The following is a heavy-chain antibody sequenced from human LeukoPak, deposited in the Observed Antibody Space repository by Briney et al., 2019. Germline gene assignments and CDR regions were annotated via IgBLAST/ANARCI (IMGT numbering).Heavy chain of an antibody. D-gene: IGHD6-6*01. CDR3: ATTFYSSSSRYFEY. V-gene: IGHV4-39*07. Sequence: PSETLSLTCTVSGGSISSSSYYWGWIRQPPGKGLEWIGSIYYSGSTYYNPSLKSRVTISVDTSKNQFSLNLSSVTAADTAVYYCATTFYSSSSRYFEYWGQGTLATVSS. J-gene: IGHJ4*02. CDR2: IYYSGST. CDR1: GGSISSSSYY.